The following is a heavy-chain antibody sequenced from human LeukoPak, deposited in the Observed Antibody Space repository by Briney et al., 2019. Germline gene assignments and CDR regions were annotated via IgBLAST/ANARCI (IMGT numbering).Heavy chain of an antibody. J-gene: IGHJ4*02. CDR1: GGSISSGDYY. CDR2: IYYSGST. Sequence: PSETLSLTCTVSGGSISSGDYYWSWIRQPPGKGLEWIGYIYYSGSTYYNPSLKSRVTISVDTSKNQFSLKLSSVTAADTAVYYCARAFPPYYYDSSGYLSNFDYWGQGTLVAVSS. CDR3: ARAFPPYYYDSSGYLSNFDY. V-gene: IGHV4-30-4*01. D-gene: IGHD3-22*01.